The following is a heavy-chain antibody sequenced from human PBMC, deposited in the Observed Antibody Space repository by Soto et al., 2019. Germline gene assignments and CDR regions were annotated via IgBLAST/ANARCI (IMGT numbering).Heavy chain of an antibody. Sequence: PSETLSLTCAVYGGSFSGYYWSWTRQPPGKGLEWIGEINHSGSTNYNPSLKSRVTISVDTSKNQFSLKLSSVTAADTAVYYCARGPHHIVVVPAALVRVNYYYYGMDVWGQGTTVTVSS. D-gene: IGHD2-2*01. CDR1: GGSFSGYY. CDR2: INHSGST. CDR3: ARGPHHIVVVPAALVRVNYYYYGMDV. V-gene: IGHV4-34*01. J-gene: IGHJ6*02.